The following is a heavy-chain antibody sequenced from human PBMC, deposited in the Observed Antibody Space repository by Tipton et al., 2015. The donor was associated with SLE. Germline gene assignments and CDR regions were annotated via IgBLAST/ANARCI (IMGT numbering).Heavy chain of an antibody. D-gene: IGHD3-10*01. CDR2: ISWNSGSI. V-gene: IGHV3-9*01. Sequence: QLVQSGGGLVQPGRSLRLSCAASGFTFDDYAMHWVRQAPGKGLEWVSGISWNSGSIGYADSVKGRFTISRDNAKNSLYLQMNSLRAEDTALYYCAKDSSKYYYGSGSWTGFDYWGQGTLVTVSS. J-gene: IGHJ4*02. CDR1: GFTFDDYA. CDR3: AKDSSKYYYGSGSWTGFDY.